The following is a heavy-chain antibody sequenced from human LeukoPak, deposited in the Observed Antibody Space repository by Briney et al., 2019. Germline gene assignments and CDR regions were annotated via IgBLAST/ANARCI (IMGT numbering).Heavy chain of an antibody. V-gene: IGHV3-21*01. CDR2: ISGSSSYI. J-gene: IGHJ3*02. CDR3: ARDPYSSGWYKDAFDI. CDR1: GFTFSSYS. D-gene: IGHD6-19*01. Sequence: GESLRLSCAASGFTFSSYSMNWVRQAPGKGLEWVASISGSSSYINYADSVKGRFTISRDNAQNSLFLQLNSLRAEDTAVYYCARDPYSSGWYKDAFDIWGQGTMVTVSS.